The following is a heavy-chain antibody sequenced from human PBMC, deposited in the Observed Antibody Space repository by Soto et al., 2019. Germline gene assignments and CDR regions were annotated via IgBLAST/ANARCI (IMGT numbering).Heavy chain of an antibody. V-gene: IGHV3-23*01. D-gene: IGHD6-6*01. CDR1: GFTFSSYG. CDR2: INDSGDT. J-gene: IGHJ4*02. CDR3: AKRVAYSSSSAYFDY. Sequence: PGGSLRLSCAASGFTFSSYGMSWVRQSPGKGLEWVSSINDSGDTYYGDSVKGRFTISRGNSKNTLYLQVNNLSAEDTAVYYCAKRVAYSSSSAYFDYWAQGTLVTVSS.